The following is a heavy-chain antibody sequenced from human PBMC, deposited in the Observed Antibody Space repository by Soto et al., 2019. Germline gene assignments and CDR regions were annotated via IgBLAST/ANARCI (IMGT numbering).Heavy chain of an antibody. V-gene: IGHV3-23*01. CDR2: ISGSGGST. J-gene: IGHJ4*02. CDR3: AKAIYCSSTRCYAPYY. Sequence: GGSLRLSCAASGFTFSSYAMSWVRQAPGKGLEWVSAISGSGGSTYYADSVKGRFTISRDNSKNTLYLQMNSLRAEDTAVYYCAKAIYCSSTRCYAPYYWGPGTLVTVYS. D-gene: IGHD2-2*01. CDR1: GFTFSSYA.